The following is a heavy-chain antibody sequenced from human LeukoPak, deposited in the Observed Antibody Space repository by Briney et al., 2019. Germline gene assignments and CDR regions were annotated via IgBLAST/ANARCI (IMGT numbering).Heavy chain of an antibody. J-gene: IGHJ4*02. CDR1: GYSISSGYY. V-gene: IGHV4-38-2*02. CDR2: IYHSGST. D-gene: IGHD6-13*01. Sequence: PSETLSLTCAVSGYSISSGYYWGWIRQPPGKGLEWIGSIYHSGSTYYNPSLKSRVTISVDTSKNQFSLKLSSVTAADTAVYYCAKDVYSSSWPKRFDYWGQGTLVTVSS. CDR3: AKDVYSSSWPKRFDY.